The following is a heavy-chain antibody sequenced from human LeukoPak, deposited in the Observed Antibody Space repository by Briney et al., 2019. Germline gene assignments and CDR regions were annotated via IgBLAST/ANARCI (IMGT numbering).Heavy chain of an antibody. CDR2: THFSGSS. CDR3: ARAKAAGSYDF. Sequence: SETLSLTCSVSGSSIGRHYWTWIRHPPGKGLEWIGYTHFSGSSNYNPSLKSRATTSLDRAKNQISLTLTSVTAADTAVHFCARAKAAGSYDFWGQGTLVTVSS. J-gene: IGHJ4*02. V-gene: IGHV4-59*11. D-gene: IGHD6-13*01. CDR1: GSSIGRHY.